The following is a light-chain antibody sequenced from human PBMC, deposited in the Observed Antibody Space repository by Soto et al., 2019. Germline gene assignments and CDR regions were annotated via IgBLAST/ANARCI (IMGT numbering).Light chain of an antibody. J-gene: IGKJ1*01. V-gene: IGKV1-5*03. CDR1: PSIRTA. CDR2: VAS. CDR3: QQYDSDSRT. Sequence: IQLTQSPSPLSAFVGDRVTITCRASPSIRTALAWYQQKPGQAPKPLIYVASSLHSGVPARFSGSGSATEFTLSISSRQPDDLATYYCQQYDSDSRTGGQGTKVEIK.